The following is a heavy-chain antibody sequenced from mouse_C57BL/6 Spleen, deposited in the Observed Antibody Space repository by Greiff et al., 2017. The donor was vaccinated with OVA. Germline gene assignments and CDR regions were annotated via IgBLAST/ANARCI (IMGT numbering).Heavy chain of an antibody. V-gene: IGHV1-55*01. Sequence: QVQLQQPGAELVKPGASVKMSCKASGYTFTSYWITWVKQRPGQGLEWIGDIYPGSGSTNYNEKFKSKATLTVETSSSPAYMQLSSLTSEDSAVYYCARFDGYYDYYAMDYWGQGTSVTVSS. CDR2: IYPGSGST. D-gene: IGHD2-3*01. J-gene: IGHJ4*01. CDR3: ARFDGYYDYYAMDY. CDR1: GYTFTSYW.